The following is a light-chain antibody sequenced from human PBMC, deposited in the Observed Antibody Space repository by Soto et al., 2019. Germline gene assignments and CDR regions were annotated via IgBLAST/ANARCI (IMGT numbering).Light chain of an antibody. CDR1: RFNIGSNY. V-gene: IGLV1-47*01. CDR3: AAWDDSLSVV. CDR2: RNN. J-gene: IGLJ2*01. Sequence: QLVLTQPPSASGTPGQRVTISCSGSRFNIGSNYVYWYQQLPGTAPKLLIYRNNQRPSGVPDRFSGSKSGTSASLAISGLRSEDEADYYCAAWDDSLSVVFGGGTKLTVL.